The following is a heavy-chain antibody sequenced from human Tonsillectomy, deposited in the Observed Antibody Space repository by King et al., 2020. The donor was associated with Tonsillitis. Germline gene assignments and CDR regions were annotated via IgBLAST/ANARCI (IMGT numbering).Heavy chain of an antibody. CDR2: TYYRSKWYN. V-gene: IGHV6-1*01. CDR3: ARGFGYDILTGYESWFDP. J-gene: IGHJ5*02. CDR1: GDSVSSNSAA. Sequence: HVQLQQSGPGLVKPSQTLSLTCAISGDSVSSNSAAWTWIRQSPSRGLEWLGRTYYRSKWYNDYAVSVKSRITINPDTSKNQFSLQLNSVTPEDTAVYYCARGFGYDILTGYESWFDPWGQGTLVTVSS. D-gene: IGHD3-9*01.